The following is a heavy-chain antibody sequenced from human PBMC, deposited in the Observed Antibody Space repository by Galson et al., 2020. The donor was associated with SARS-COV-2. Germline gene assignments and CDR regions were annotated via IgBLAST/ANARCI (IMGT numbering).Heavy chain of an antibody. CDR1: GYTFTGYY. V-gene: IGHV1-2*04. D-gene: IGHD3-10*01. J-gene: IGHJ6*02. Sequence: ASVKVSCKASGYTFTGYYMHWVRQAPGQGLEWMEWINPNSGGTNYAQKFQGWVTMTRDTSISTAYMELSRLRSDDTAVYYCAREGQGRGYYYYGMDVWGQGTTVTVSS. CDR2: INPNSGGT. CDR3: AREGQGRGYYYYGMDV.